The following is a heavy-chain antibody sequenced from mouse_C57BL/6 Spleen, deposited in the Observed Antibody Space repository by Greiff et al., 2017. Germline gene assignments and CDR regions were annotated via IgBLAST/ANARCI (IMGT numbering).Heavy chain of an antibody. CDR1: GYTFTDYN. Sequence: VQLQQSGPELVKPGASVKIPCKASGYTFTDYNMDWVKQSHGKSLEWIGDINPNNGGTIYNQKFKGKATLTVDKSSSTAYMELRSLTSEDTAVYYCARKALYYYGSSYVYFDYWGQGTTLTVSS. D-gene: IGHD1-1*01. CDR2: INPNNGGT. V-gene: IGHV1-18*01. J-gene: IGHJ2*01. CDR3: ARKALYYYGSSYVYFDY.